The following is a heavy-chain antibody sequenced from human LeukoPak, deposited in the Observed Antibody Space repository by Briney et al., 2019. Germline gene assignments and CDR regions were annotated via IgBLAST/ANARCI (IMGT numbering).Heavy chain of an antibody. J-gene: IGHJ5*01. D-gene: IGHD5-12*01. V-gene: IGHV4-4*07. Sequence: SETLSLTCSVSGGSISDYHWTWIRQPAGKGLEWIGRINASGTTRYNPSLKSRLAMSVDTSKNQFSLKLTSVTAADTAVYFCTRGLAAAYDYNWFDSWGQGTLVTVSS. CDR1: GGSISDYH. CDR2: INASGTT. CDR3: TRGLAAAYDYNWFDS.